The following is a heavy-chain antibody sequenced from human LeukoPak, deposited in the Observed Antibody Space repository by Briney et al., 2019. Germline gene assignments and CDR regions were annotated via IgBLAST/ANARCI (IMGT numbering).Heavy chain of an antibody. CDR1: GYTLTAYY. Sequence: ASVKVSCKASGYTLTAYYMHWGRPAPRQGLGWMGWINPNSGGTNSAQKSQGTVTMTRDTSISTAYMELSRLRSDDTAVYYCASGLRSFYGMDVWGQGTTVTVSS. D-gene: IGHD4-17*01. CDR2: INPNSGGT. CDR3: ASGLRSFYGMDV. V-gene: IGHV1-2*02. J-gene: IGHJ6*02.